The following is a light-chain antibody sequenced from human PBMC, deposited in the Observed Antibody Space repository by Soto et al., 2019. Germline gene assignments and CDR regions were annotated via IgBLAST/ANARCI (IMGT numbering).Light chain of an antibody. CDR1: QSVSRRY. CDR3: LQYDTSPPRYT. CDR2: GPS. Sequence: EVVLTQSPGTLSLSPGERATLSCRASQSVSRRYLAWYQQKPGQAPRLLIFGPSSRATGIPDRFSGSGSGTDCTLTISSLEPEDFAVYSCLQYDTSPPRYTFGQGTKLEIK. V-gene: IGKV3-20*01. J-gene: IGKJ2*01.